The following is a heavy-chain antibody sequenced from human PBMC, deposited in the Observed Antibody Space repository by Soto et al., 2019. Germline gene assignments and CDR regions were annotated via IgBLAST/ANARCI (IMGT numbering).Heavy chain of an antibody. V-gene: IGHV3-30-3*01. CDR2: ISYDGSNK. Sequence: GGSLRLSCAASGFTFSSYAMHWVRQAPGKGLEWVAVISYDGSNKYYADSVKGRFTISRDNSKNTLYLQMNSLRAEDTAVYYCARDQGIAARPNGMDVWGQGTTVTVSS. CDR1: GFTFSSYA. J-gene: IGHJ6*02. D-gene: IGHD6-6*01. CDR3: ARDQGIAARPNGMDV.